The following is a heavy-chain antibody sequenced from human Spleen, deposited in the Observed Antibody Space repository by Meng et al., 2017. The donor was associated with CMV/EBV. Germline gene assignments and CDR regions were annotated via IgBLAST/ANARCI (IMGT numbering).Heavy chain of an antibody. CDR1: GFIFSSYG. V-gene: IGHV3-30*02. Sequence: GESLKISCAASGFIFSSYGMQWVRQAPGKGLEWVSFIRYDGTDKDYADSVKGRFTISRDNYKSTLYLQMNSLRAEDTAVYYCAKIYYQFAMDVWGQGTTVTVSS. J-gene: IGHJ6*02. CDR3: AKIYYQFAMDV. D-gene: IGHD3-3*02. CDR2: IRYDGTDK.